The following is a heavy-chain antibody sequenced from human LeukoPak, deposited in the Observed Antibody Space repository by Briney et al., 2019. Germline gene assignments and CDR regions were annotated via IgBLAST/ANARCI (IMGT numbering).Heavy chain of an antibody. V-gene: IGHV3-74*01. Sequence: GGSLRLSCAASGLTFSSHWMHWVRQAPGKGLVWVSRINSDGYSISYADSVKGRFTISRDNAKKMLYLQMNSLRAEDTAVYYRARAIAVAGTDHWGQGTLVTVSS. CDR2: INSDGYSI. J-gene: IGHJ4*02. CDR3: ARAIAVAGTDH. D-gene: IGHD6-19*01. CDR1: GLTFSSHW.